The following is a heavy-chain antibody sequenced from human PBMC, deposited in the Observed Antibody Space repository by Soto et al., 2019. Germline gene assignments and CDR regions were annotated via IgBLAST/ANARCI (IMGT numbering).Heavy chain of an antibody. CDR1: GGSISSGGYS. V-gene: IGHV4-30-2*01. J-gene: IGHJ4*02. CDR2: IYHSGST. CDR3: ARAYDILTGYSYFDY. Sequence: SETLSLTCAVSGGSISSGGYSRSWIRQPPGKGLEWIGYIYHSGSTYYNPSLKSRVTISVDRSKNQFSLKLSSVTAADTAVYYCARAYDILTGYSYFDYWGQGTLVTVSS. D-gene: IGHD3-9*01.